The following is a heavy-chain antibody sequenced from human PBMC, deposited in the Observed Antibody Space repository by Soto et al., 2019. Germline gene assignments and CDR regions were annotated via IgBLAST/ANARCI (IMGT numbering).Heavy chain of an antibody. V-gene: IGHV3-23*01. CDR3: AISKPSYYYDSSGYYYSPFDY. CDR1: GFTFSRYA. Sequence: EVQLLESGGGLVQPGGSLRLSCAASGFTFSRYAMSWVRQAPGKGLEWVSAISGSGGSTYYADSVKGRFTISRNNSKNTLYLQLNSLRAEDTAVYYCAISKPSYYYDSSGYYYSPFDYWGQGALVTVSS. J-gene: IGHJ4*02. D-gene: IGHD3-22*01. CDR2: ISGSGGST.